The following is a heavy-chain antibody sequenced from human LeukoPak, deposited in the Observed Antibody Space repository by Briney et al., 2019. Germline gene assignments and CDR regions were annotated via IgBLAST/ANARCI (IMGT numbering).Heavy chain of an antibody. J-gene: IGHJ5*01. CDR3: AKPVSGGQAVTADWFHP. D-gene: IGHD6-19*01. CDR1: GFAFSFYA. CDR2: INANSGTT. Sequence: QPGGSLRLSCAASGFAFSFYAMSWLRQPPGKGLEWVSTINANSGTTSYAASVRGRFTISRDNSKNTLYLQVNTLRADDTATYYCAKPVSGGQAVTADWFHPWGQGTLVVVSS. V-gene: IGHV3-23*01.